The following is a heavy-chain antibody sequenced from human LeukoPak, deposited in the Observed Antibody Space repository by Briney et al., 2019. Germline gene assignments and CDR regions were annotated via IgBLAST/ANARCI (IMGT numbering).Heavy chain of an antibody. J-gene: IGHJ3*02. CDR1: GFTFSSYW. Sequence: GGSLRLSCAASGFTFSSYWMSWVRQAPGKGLEWVANIKQDGSEKYYVDSVKGRSTISRDNAKNSLYLQMNSLRAEDTAVYYCARGGYYRREAFDIWGQGTMVTVSS. V-gene: IGHV3-7*04. D-gene: IGHD3-22*01. CDR3: ARGGYYRREAFDI. CDR2: IKQDGSEK.